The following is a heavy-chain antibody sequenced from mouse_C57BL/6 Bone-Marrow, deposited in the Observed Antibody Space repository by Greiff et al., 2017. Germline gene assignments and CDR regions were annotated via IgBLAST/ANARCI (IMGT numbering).Heavy chain of an antibody. J-gene: IGHJ1*03. CDR2: IYPRDGST. CDR1: GYTFTSSD. V-gene: IGHV1-85*01. D-gene: IGHD1-1*01. Sequence: QVQLKESGPELVKPGASVKLSCKASGYTFTSSDINWVKQRPGQGLEWIGWIYPRDGSTKYNEKFKGKATLTVDTSSSTAYMELHSLTSEDSAVYFCARDYGSNDWYFDVWGTGTTVTVSS. CDR3: ARDYGSNDWYFDV.